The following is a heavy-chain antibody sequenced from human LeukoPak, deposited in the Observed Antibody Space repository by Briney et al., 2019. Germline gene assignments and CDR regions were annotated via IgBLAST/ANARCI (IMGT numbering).Heavy chain of an antibody. V-gene: IGHV3-9*01. CDR2: ISWNSGSI. D-gene: IGHD4-17*01. CDR1: GFTFDDYA. Sequence: QPGRSLRLSCAASGFTFDDYAMHWVRQAPGKGLEWVSGISWNSGSIGYADSVKGRFTISRDNSKNTLYLQMNSLRAEDTAVYYCAKVYGGNSVGYYFDYWGQGTLVTVSS. CDR3: AKVYGGNSVGYYFDY. J-gene: IGHJ4*02.